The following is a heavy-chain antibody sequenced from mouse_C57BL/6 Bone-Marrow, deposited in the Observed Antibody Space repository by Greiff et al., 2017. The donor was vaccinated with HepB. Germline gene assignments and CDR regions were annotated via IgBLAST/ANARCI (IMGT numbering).Heavy chain of an antibody. CDR2: ISSGSSNI. V-gene: IGHV5-17*01. CDR1: GFTFSDYG. J-gene: IGHJ2*01. Sequence: EVKLVESGGGLVKPGGSLKLSCAASGFTFSDYGMHWVRQAPEKGLEWVAYISSGSSNIYYADTVKGRFTISRDNAKNTLFLQMTSLRSEDTAMYYCARGLPFDYWGQGTTLTVSS. D-gene: IGHD5-5*01. CDR3: ARGLPFDY.